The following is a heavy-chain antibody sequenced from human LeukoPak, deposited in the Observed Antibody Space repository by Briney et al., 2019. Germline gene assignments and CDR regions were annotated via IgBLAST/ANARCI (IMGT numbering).Heavy chain of an antibody. D-gene: IGHD3-10*01. CDR1: GGSFSGYY. J-gene: IGHJ6*04. CDR3: ARGLTYVVRGVISYYYGMDV. V-gene: IGHV4-34*01. Sequence: SETLSLTRAVYGGSFSGYYWSWIRQPPGKGLEWIGEINHSGSTNYNPSLKSRVTISVDTSKNQFSLKLSSVTAADTAVYYCARGLTYVVRGVISYYYGMDVWGKGTTVTVSS. CDR2: INHSGST.